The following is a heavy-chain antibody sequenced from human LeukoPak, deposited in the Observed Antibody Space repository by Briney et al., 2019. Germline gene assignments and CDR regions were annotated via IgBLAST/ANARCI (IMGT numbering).Heavy chain of an antibody. CDR3: ARDDSSRDLY. Sequence: ASVKVSCRASGYTFTSYPMHWVRQAPGQRLEWMGWINTGNGNTKYSQKFQGRVTITRDTSASTAYMELSSLRSEDTAMYYCARDDSSRDLYWGQGTLVTVSS. J-gene: IGHJ4*02. CDR1: GYTFTSYP. V-gene: IGHV1-3*04. CDR2: INTGNGNT. D-gene: IGHD6-13*01.